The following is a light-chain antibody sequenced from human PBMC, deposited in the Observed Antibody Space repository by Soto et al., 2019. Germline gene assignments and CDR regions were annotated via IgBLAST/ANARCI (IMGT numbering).Light chain of an antibody. Sequence: QSVLTQPPXVSGAPGQRVTIXXTGSSSNIGAGYDVHWYQQLPGTAPKLLIYDNSNRPSGVPDRFSGSKSGTSASLAITGLQAEDEADYYCQSYDSSLSGAVFGGGTQLTVL. CDR1: SSNIGAGYD. CDR2: DNS. J-gene: IGLJ7*01. CDR3: QSYDSSLSGAV. V-gene: IGLV1-40*01.